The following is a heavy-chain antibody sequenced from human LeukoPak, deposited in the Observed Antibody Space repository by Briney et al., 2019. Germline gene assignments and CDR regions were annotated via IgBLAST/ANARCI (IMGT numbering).Heavy chain of an antibody. D-gene: IGHD6-19*01. CDR3: TRESLIAWLVSGPFDC. J-gene: IGHJ4*02. V-gene: IGHV3-49*04. CDR1: GFTFGDYA. Sequence: GGSLRLSCTASGFTFGDYAMSWVRQAPGKGLEWVGFISSKAYGGTTEYAASVKGRFTISRDDSKSIAYLQMNSLKTEDTAVYYCTRESLIAWLVSGPFDCWGQGTLVTVSS. CDR2: ISSKAYGGTT.